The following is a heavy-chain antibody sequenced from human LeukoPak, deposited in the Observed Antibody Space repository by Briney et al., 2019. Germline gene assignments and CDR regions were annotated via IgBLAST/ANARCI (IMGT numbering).Heavy chain of an antibody. V-gene: IGHV1-46*01. CDR3: ARGGVRTAASNFAY. CDR1: GYIFTTYY. D-gene: IGHD6-13*01. CDR2: INPTYGVT. Sequence: ASVKVSCKASGYIFTTYYMHWLRQAPGQGLEWMGVINPTYGVTSNAQKFQGRVTMTRDTSTSTVYMELSSLRSEDTAVYYCARGGVRTAASNFAYWGQGTLVTVSS. J-gene: IGHJ4*02.